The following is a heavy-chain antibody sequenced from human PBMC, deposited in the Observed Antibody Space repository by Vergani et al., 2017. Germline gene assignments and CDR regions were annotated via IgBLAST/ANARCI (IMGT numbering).Heavy chain of an antibody. J-gene: IGHJ4*02. V-gene: IGHV1-2*02. CDR3: ATVALGSVVTAASPFDY. CDR2: INPNSGGT. D-gene: IGHD2-21*02. Sequence: QVQLVQSGAEVKKPGASVKVSCKASGYTFTGYYMHWVRQAPGQGLEWMGWINPNSGGTNYAQKFQGRVTMTRDTSISTAYMELSRLRSEDTAVYYCATVALGSVVTAASPFDYWGQGTLVTVSS. CDR1: GYTFTGYY.